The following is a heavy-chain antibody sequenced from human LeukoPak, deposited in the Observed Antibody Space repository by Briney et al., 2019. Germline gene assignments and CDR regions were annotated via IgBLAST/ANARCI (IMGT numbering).Heavy chain of an antibody. CDR2: IYYSGST. D-gene: IGHD3-9*01. J-gene: IGHJ5*02. V-gene: IGHV4-59*01. CDR3: ARLPGYSSESWFDP. CDR1: GGSISSYY. Sequence: SETLSLTCTVSGGSISSYYWSWIRQPPGKGREWIGYIYYSGSTNYNPSLKSRVTISVDTSKNQFSLKLRSVTAADTAVYYCARLPGYSSESWFDPWGQGTLVTVSS.